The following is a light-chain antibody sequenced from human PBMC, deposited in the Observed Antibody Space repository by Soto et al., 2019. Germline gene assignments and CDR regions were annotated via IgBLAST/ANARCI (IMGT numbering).Light chain of an antibody. V-gene: IGKV3-15*01. J-gene: IGKJ5*01. CDR3: QQYEKWPPSIT. CDR2: GVS. Sequence: IKMTQSPSTLSASPGHRATLSCGASQPVNNNLAWYQQTPGQAPRLLIYGVSTRATGISARFSGCGSVTEFTLTISRLQSEDFALYYCQQYEKWPPSITFGQGTRLQI. CDR1: QPVNNN.